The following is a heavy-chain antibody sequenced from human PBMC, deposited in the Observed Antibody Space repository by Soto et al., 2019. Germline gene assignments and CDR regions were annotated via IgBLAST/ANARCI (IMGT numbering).Heavy chain of an antibody. D-gene: IGHD3-22*01. CDR1: GGTFSSYA. CDR2: IIPIFGTA. Sequence: QVQLVQSGAEVKKPGSSVKVSCKASGGTFSSYAISWVRQAPGQGLEWMGGIIPIFGTANYAQKFQGRVTITADESTSTAYMELSSLRSEDTAVYYCAGSLYYYDSSPYYYGMDVWGQGTTFTVSS. V-gene: IGHV1-69*12. J-gene: IGHJ6*02. CDR3: AGSLYYYDSSPYYYGMDV.